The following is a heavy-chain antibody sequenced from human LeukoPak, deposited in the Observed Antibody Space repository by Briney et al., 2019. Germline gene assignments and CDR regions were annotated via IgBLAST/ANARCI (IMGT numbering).Heavy chain of an antibody. Sequence: SETLSLTCTVSGGSISSYYWSWIRQPPGKGLEWIGYIYYSGSTNYNPSLKSRVTISVDTSKNQFSLKLSSVTAADTAVYYCARHPCYYGSGEVSYYFDYWGQGTLVTVSS. V-gene: IGHV4-59*01. CDR3: ARHPCYYGSGEVSYYFDY. CDR2: IYYSGST. J-gene: IGHJ4*02. D-gene: IGHD3-10*01. CDR1: GGSISSYY.